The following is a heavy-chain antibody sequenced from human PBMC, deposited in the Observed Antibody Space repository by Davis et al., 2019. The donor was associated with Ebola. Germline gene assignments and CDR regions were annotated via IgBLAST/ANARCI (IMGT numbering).Heavy chain of an antibody. CDR1: GYTFTSFG. D-gene: IGHD3-22*01. CDR2: ISTGNGNS. CDR3: ARGGGGDSSGFQSWFDP. Sequence: ASVKVSCRTSGYTFTSFGITWVRQAPGQGLEWMGWISTGNGNSNYEQKFQGRVTMTTDTSTSTAYMELRSLRSDDTAVYYCARGGGGDSSGFQSWFDPWGQGTLVTVSS. V-gene: IGHV1-18*01. J-gene: IGHJ5*02.